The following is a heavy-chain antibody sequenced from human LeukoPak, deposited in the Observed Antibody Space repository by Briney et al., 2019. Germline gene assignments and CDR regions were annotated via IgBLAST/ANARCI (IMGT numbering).Heavy chain of an antibody. CDR1: GGTFSSYA. J-gene: IGHJ4*02. CDR3: ARDFTIFRLTYYFGY. CDR2: INAGNGNT. V-gene: IGHV1-3*01. D-gene: IGHD3-9*01. Sequence: ASVKVSCKASGGTFSSYAISWVRQAPGQRLEWMGWINAGNGNTKYSQKFQDRVTIIRDTSASTTYMELTSLRSEDTAVYYCARDFTIFRLTYYFGYWGQGTLVTVSS.